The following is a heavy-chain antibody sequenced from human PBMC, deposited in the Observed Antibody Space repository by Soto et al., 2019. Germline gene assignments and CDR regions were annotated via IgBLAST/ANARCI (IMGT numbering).Heavy chain of an antibody. V-gene: IGHV3-53*02. J-gene: IGHJ4*02. CDR1: GFTGSSDY. D-gene: IGHD3-16*01. CDR3: ANSFNYARFDN. Sequence: EVQLVETGGGLIQPGGSLRLSCAVSGFTGSSDYMSWVRQAPGKGLEWVSVIYAGGHTYHADSVKGRFTISRDNSKSTLYLQMNSLRAEDTAVYYCANSFNYARFDNWGQGTLVTVSS. CDR2: IYAGGHT.